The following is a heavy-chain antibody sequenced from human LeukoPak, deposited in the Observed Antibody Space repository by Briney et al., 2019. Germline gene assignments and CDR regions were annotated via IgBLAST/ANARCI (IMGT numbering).Heavy chain of an antibody. CDR2: IYYSGST. CDR1: GGSMSSYY. V-gene: IGHV4-59*12. J-gene: IGHJ2*01. CDR3: ARAPRAYDSSGYYPYWYFDL. Sequence: SGTLSLTCTVSGGSMSSYYWSWIRQSPGKGLEWIGYIYYSGSTNYNPSLKSRVTISVDTSKNQFSLKLSSVTAADTAVYYCARAPRAYDSSGYYPYWYFDLWGRGTLVTVSS. D-gene: IGHD3-22*01.